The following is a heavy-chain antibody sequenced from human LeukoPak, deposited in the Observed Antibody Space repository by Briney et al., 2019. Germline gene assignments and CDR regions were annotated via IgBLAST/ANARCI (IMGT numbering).Heavy chain of an antibody. D-gene: IGHD3-16*01. CDR2: INPNSGHT. CDR1: GYRFTAYS. J-gene: IGHJ3*02. V-gene: IGHV1-2*02. Sequence: ASVKVSCKASGYRFTAYSIHWVRQAPGLGLEWMGWINPNSGHTKTAQNFQGRVTMTRDTSISTVYMQLNSLRSDDTAVFYCARASGGGQTSFDIWGQGTVVTVSS. CDR3: ARASGGGQTSFDI.